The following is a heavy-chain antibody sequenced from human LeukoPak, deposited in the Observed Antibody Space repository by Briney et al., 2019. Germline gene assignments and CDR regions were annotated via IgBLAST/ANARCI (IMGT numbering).Heavy chain of an antibody. Sequence: SETLSLTCTVPGGSISSYYWTWIRQPPGKGLEWIGYIYYSGSTSYNPSLMSRVTFSVDTSRNQFSLRLTSVTAADTAVYYCARVSPGSRRDGYNVVDYWGQGTLVTVSS. CDR2: IYYSGST. J-gene: IGHJ4*02. V-gene: IGHV4-59*01. CDR1: GGSISSYY. CDR3: ARVSPGSRRDGYNVVDY. D-gene: IGHD5-24*01.